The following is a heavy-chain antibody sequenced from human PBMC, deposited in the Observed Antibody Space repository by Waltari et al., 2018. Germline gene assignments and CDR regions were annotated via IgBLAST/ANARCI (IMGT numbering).Heavy chain of an antibody. D-gene: IGHD2-2*01. CDR2: INPHSGDT. Sequence: QVQLVQSGAEVRKPAASVKVSCKASGYLFTGIYINWVRQAPGQGFEWMGWINPHSGDTNYAQKFRGRITMTRDTAITTAYIELSSLTSDDTAVYYCARGSSRVDFWGQGTLVTVSS. V-gene: IGHV1-2*02. CDR3: ARGSSRVDF. CDR1: GYLFTGIY. J-gene: IGHJ4*02.